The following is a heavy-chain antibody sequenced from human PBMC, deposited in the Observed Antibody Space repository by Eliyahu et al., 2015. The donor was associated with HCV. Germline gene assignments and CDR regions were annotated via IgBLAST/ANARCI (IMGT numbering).Heavy chain of an antibody. CDR3: ARVVYCSGGECNINFEN. Sequence: QVQLKQWGAGLLKPSETLSLTCAVYGGSFTGYDWTWIRQPPGKGLEWIGKINDSGSATYNPSVKGRVTLSVDASKKQFSLKLNSVTAADTAVYYCARVVYCSGGECNINFENWGQGTLVTVPS. CDR2: INDSGSA. CDR1: GGSFTGYD. J-gene: IGHJ4*02. V-gene: IGHV4-34*01. D-gene: IGHD2-15*01.